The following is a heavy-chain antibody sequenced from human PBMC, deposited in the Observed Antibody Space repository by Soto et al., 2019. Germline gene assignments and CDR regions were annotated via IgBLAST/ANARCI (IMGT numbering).Heavy chain of an antibody. J-gene: IGHJ2*01. Sequence: QVQLVESGGGVVQPGRSLRLSCAASGFTFSSYAMHWVRQAPGKGLEWVAVISYDGSNKYYADSVKGRFTISRDNSKXALYLQMNSLRLEDTAVYYCASPLWRDDYNWGYFDLWGRGTLVTVSS. CDR2: ISYDGSNK. CDR3: ASPLWRDDYNWGYFDL. D-gene: IGHD4-4*01. V-gene: IGHV3-30-3*01. CDR1: GFTFSSYA.